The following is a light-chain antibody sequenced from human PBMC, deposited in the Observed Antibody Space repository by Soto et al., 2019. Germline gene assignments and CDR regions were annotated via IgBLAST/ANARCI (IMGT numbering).Light chain of an antibody. CDR1: QAIHSY. Sequence: DIQMTQSPSSLSASVGDRVTTTCRASQAIHSYLNWYQQKPGKAPNLLIFATSTLQSGVPSRFSGSGSGTDFTLTISSLQPDDSATYYCQQYNSYPYTFGQGTKVDIK. J-gene: IGKJ2*01. V-gene: IGKV1-39*01. CDR2: ATS. CDR3: QQYNSYPYT.